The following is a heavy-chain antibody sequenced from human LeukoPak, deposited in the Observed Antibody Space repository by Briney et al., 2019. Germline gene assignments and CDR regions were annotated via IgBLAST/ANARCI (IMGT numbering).Heavy chain of an antibody. D-gene: IGHD3-3*01. CDR2: IIPIFGTA. V-gene: IGHV1-69*01. CDR3: ASHYDFWSGYLH. Sequence: SVKVSCTASGGTFSSYAISWVRQAPGQGLEWMGGIIPIFGTANYAQKFQGRVTITADESTSTAYMELSSLRSEDTAVYYCASHYDFWSGYLHWGQGTLVTVSS. CDR1: GGTFSSYA. J-gene: IGHJ4*02.